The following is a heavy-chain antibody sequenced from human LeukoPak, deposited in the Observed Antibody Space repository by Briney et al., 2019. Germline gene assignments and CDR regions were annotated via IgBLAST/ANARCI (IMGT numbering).Heavy chain of an antibody. CDR1: GGSISSYY. V-gene: IGHV4-59*12. Sequence: SETLSLTCTVSGGSISSYYWSWIRQPPGKGLEWIGYIYYSGSTNYNPSLKSRVTMSVDTSKNQFSLKLSSVTAADTAVYYCARTGSTKDYYYYMDVWGKGTTVTVSS. CDR3: ARTGSTKDYYYYMDV. J-gene: IGHJ6*03. CDR2: IYYSGST. D-gene: IGHD3-10*01.